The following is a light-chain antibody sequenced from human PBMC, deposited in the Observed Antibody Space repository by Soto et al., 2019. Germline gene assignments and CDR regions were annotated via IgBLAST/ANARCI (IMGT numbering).Light chain of an antibody. CDR2: AVS. CDR1: QSISGC. CDR3: QKCYATPLT. Sequence: DIQMTQSPSSLSASIGDIVTITCRASQSISGCLNWYRQKTGKAPEILMYAVSTLESGVPARLSGSASGTDLNLTISSLQPEDSATYYCQKCYATPLTCGGGTKVDIK. J-gene: IGKJ4*01. V-gene: IGKV1-39*01.